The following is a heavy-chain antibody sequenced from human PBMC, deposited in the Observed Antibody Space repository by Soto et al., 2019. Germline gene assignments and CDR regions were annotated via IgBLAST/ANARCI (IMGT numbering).Heavy chain of an antibody. J-gene: IGHJ3*02. V-gene: IGHV3-48*02. CDR3: ATASAGTPPM. CDR2: ISSSSISI. D-gene: IGHD6-13*01. Sequence: EVQLVESGGGLVQPGGSLRLSCAASGFTFSDYSMNWVRQAPGKGLEWVSYISSSSISIYYADSVKGRFTISRDNAKDLLYLQMTTLRDEDTAVYYCATASAGTPPMWGQGTMVTVSS. CDR1: GFTFSDYS.